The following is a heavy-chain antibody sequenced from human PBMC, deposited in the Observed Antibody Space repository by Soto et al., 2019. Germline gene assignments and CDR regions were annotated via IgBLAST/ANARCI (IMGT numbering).Heavy chain of an antibody. CDR2: ISWDGGST. Sequence: EVQLVESGGVVVQPGGSLRLSCAASGFTFDDYSMHWVRQAPGKGLEWVSLISWDGGSTFYADSVKGRFTISRDNSKNSLYLQMNRLRTEDTALYYCAKENRSWTDLNYFDSWGQGTLVTVSS. V-gene: IGHV3-43*01. J-gene: IGHJ4*02. D-gene: IGHD3-3*01. CDR1: GFTFDDYS. CDR3: AKENRSWTDLNYFDS.